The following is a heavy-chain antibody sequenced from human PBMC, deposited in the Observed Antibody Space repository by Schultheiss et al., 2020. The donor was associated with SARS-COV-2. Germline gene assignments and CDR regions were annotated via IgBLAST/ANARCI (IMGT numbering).Heavy chain of an antibody. Sequence: SVKVSCKASGGTFSSYASSWVRQAPGQGLEWMGGSIPIFGTANYAQKFQGRVTITADKSTSTAYMELSSLRSEDTAVYYCERDLYYYGSGSADAFDIWGQGTMVTVSS. V-gene: IGHV1-69*06. D-gene: IGHD3-10*01. J-gene: IGHJ3*02. CDR2: SIPIFGTA. CDR1: GGTFSSYA. CDR3: ERDLYYYGSGSADAFDI.